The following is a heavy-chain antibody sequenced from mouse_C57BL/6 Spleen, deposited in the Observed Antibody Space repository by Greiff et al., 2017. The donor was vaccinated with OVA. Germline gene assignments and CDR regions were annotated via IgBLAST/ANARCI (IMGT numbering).Heavy chain of an antibody. J-gene: IGHJ4*01. CDR3: ARFYDPYAMDY. CDR2: IWRGGST. D-gene: IGHD2-3*01. CDR1: GFSLTSYG. V-gene: IGHV2-2*01. Sequence: VQLQQSGPGLVQPSQSLSITCTVSGFSLTSYGVHWVRQSPGQGLEWLGVIWRGGSTDYNAAFISRLSISKDNSKSQVFFKMNRLQADDTAIYYCARFYDPYAMDYWGQGTSVTVSS.